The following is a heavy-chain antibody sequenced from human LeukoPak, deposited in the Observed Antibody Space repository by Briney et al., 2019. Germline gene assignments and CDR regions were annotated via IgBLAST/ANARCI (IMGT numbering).Heavy chain of an antibody. CDR3: ARLEPGDNWFDP. Sequence: SETPSLTCTVSGGSISSYYWSWIRQPPGKGLEWIGYIYYSGSTNYNPSLKSRVTISVDTSKNQFSLKLSSVTAADTAVYYCARLEPGDNWFDPWGQGTLVTVSS. CDR2: IYYSGST. V-gene: IGHV4-59*08. D-gene: IGHD1-14*01. CDR1: GGSISSYY. J-gene: IGHJ5*02.